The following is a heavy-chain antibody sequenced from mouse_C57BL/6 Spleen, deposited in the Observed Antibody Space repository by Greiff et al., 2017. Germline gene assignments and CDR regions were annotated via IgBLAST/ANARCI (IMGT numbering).Heavy chain of an antibody. J-gene: IGHJ1*03. D-gene: IGHD1-1*01. CDR2: IDPEDGET. CDR3: AYYYGSSYLYWYCDV. Sequence: EVQLQQSGAELVKPGASVKLSCTASGFNIKDYYMHWVKQRTEQGLEWIGRIDPEDGETKYAPKFQGKATITADTSSNTAYLQLSSLTSEDTAVYYCAYYYGSSYLYWYCDVWGTGTTVTVSS. CDR1: GFNIKDYY. V-gene: IGHV14-2*01.